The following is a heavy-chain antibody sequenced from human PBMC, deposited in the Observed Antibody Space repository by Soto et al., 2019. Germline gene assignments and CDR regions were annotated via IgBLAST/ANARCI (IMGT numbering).Heavy chain of an antibody. CDR2: IKSKVDGGTA. J-gene: IGHJ6*02. D-gene: IGHD2-2*01. CDR3: TTLSYLYYDGMTS. CDR1: GFTFINAW. Sequence: GSLRLSCEASGFTFINAWISCVRQGPWKWREWLGRIKSKVDGGTADYGAATKGRFSISRDDLKNMLYLQMNSLKPDDTAVYYCTTLSYLYYDGMTSGAKGPRSPSP. V-gene: IGHV3-15*01.